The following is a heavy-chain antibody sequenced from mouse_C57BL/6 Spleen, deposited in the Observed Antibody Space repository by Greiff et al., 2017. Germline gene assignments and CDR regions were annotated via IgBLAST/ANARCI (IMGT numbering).Heavy chain of an antibody. V-gene: IGHV5-17*01. CDR2: ISSGSSTI. Sequence: EVKLVESGGGLVKPGGSLKLSCAASGFTFSDYGMHWVRQAPEKGLELVAYISSGSSTIYYADTVKGRFTISRDNAKNTLFLQMTSLRSEDTAMYYCARPYYYGSIYVVYYFDYWGQGTTLTVSS. J-gene: IGHJ2*01. CDR3: ARPYYYGSIYVVYYFDY. D-gene: IGHD1-1*01. CDR1: GFTFSDYG.